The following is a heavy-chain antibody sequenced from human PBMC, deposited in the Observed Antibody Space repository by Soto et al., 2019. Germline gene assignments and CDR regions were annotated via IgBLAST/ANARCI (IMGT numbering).Heavy chain of an antibody. CDR2: INPSGGST. D-gene: IGHD3-9*01. V-gene: IGHV1-46*01. CDR1: GYTFTSYY. J-gene: IGHJ4*02. Sequence: ASVKVSCKASGYTFTSYYMHWVRQAPGQGFEWLGIINPSGGSTSYAQKFQGRVTMTRYTSTSTVYMELSSLRSEYTAVYYCARTASDFDWLLYEDYWGQGTLVTVSS. CDR3: ARTASDFDWLLYEDY.